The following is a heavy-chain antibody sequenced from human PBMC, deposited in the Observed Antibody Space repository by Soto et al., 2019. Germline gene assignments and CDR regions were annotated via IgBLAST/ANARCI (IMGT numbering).Heavy chain of an antibody. V-gene: IGHV1-69*13. D-gene: IGHD3-3*01. J-gene: IGHJ6*02. CDR1: GGTFSSYA. CDR2: IIPIFGTA. Sequence: SVKVSCKASGGTFSSYAMSWVRQAPGQGLEWMGGIIPIFGTANYAQKFQGRVTITADESTSTAYMELSSLRSEDTAVYYCAREFPTIFGVVTPKDYGMDVWGQGTTVTVSS. CDR3: AREFPTIFGVVTPKDYGMDV.